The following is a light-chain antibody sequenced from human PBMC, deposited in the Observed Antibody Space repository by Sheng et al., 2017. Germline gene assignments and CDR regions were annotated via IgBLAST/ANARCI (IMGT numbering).Light chain of an antibody. Sequence: EIVLTQSPATLSLSPGERATLSCRASQSVSSYLAWYQQKPGQAPRLLIYGASTRATGIPARFSGSGSGTEFTLTISSLQSEDFAVYYCQQYGGSPYSFGQGTKLEIK. CDR1: QSVSSY. J-gene: IGKJ2*03. CDR3: QQYGGSPYS. CDR2: GAS. V-gene: IGKV3-15*01.